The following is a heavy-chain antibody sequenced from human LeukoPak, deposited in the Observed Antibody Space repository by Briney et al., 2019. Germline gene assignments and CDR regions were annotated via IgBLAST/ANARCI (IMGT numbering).Heavy chain of an antibody. D-gene: IGHD6-13*01. CDR1: GVTFSSYS. J-gene: IGHJ4*02. Sequence: PGGSLRLSCAASGVTFSSYSMNWVRQAPGKGLEWVSYISSSSSSIYYADSVKGRFTISRDNAKNSLYLQMSSLRAEDTAIYYCARVLRYSSSWHQADYWGQGSLVTVSS. CDR3: ARVLRYSSSWHQADY. V-gene: IGHV3-48*04. CDR2: ISSSSSSI.